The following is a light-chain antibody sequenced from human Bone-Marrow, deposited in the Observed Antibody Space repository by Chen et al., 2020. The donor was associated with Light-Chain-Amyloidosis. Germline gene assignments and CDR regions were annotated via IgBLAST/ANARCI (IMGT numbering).Light chain of an antibody. V-gene: IGLV7-46*01. CDR3: LLSYSGGWV. J-gene: IGLJ3*02. CDR2: DTS. CDR1: TGAVTSGHY. Sequence: QAVVTPEPSLTVSPGGTVTLTCGSSTGAVTSGHYPYWFQQKPAKAPSSLIYDTSNKQSWTPARCSGSLLGGKAALTLSGAQPEDEAEYYCLLSYSGGWVFGGGTKLTVL.